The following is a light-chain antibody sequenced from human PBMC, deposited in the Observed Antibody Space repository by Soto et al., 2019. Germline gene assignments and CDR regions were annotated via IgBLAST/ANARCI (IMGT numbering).Light chain of an antibody. CDR2: YAS. CDR3: QQYTNWPPVT. J-gene: IGKJ2*01. V-gene: IGKV3-15*01. Sequence: EIVMTQSPATLSMSPGERVTLSCRASQFISTNLAWYQQRPGQAPRLLIYYASTRATGIPARFSGSGSGTEFSLTISSLQSEDFAVYYCQQYTNWPPVTFGQGTKLDIK. CDR1: QFISTN.